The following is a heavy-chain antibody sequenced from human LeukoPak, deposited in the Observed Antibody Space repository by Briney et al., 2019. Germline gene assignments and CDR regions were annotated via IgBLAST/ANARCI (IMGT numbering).Heavy chain of an antibody. CDR2: ISYSGSP. Sequence: SETLSLTCTVSGGSISSTSYYWGWIRQPPGKGLEWIGSISYSGSPYYNPSLKSRVTISVDTAKNQFSLRLTSVTAADTAVYYCARLKGVPAADYWGQGTLVTVSS. J-gene: IGHJ4*02. CDR3: ARLKGVPAADY. V-gene: IGHV4-39*01. CDR1: GGSISSTSYY. D-gene: IGHD2-2*01.